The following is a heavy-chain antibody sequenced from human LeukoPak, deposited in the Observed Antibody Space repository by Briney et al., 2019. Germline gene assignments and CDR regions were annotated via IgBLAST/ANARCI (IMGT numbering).Heavy chain of an antibody. D-gene: IGHD3-10*01. CDR3: ARGPQLWFGELLGLDY. CDR2: ISYDGSNK. Sequence: GRSLRLSCAASGFTFSSYAMHWVRQAPGKGLEWVAVISYDGSNKYYADSVKGRFTISRDNSKNTLYLQMNSLRAEDTAVYYCARGPQLWFGELLGLDYWGQGTLVTVSS. J-gene: IGHJ4*02. V-gene: IGHV3-30*04. CDR1: GFTFSSYA.